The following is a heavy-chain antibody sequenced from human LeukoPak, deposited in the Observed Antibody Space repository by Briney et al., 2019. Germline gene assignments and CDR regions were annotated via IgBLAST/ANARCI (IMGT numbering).Heavy chain of an antibody. CDR3: ARLQSIAARPVYGWIYYYGMDV. J-gene: IGHJ6*02. Sequence: GESLKISCKGSGYSFTSYWIGWVRQMPGKGLEWMGIIYPGDSDTRYSPSFQGQVTISADKSISTAYLQWSSLKASDTAMYYCARLQSIAARPVYGWIYYYGMDVWGQGTTVTVSS. V-gene: IGHV5-51*01. D-gene: IGHD6-6*01. CDR1: GYSFTSYW. CDR2: IYPGDSDT.